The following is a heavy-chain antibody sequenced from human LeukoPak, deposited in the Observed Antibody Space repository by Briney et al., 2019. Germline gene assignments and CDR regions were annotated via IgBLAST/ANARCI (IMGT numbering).Heavy chain of an antibody. J-gene: IGHJ4*02. CDR3: ARANTLGYCSSTSCFGFDY. Sequence: PGGSLRLSCAVSGFTFSSYGMHWVRQAPGKGLEWVAVISYDGSNKYYVDSVKGRFTISRDNSKNTLCLQMNSLRAEDTAVYYCARANTLGYCSSTSCFGFDYWGQGTLVTVSS. V-gene: IGHV3-30*03. CDR2: ISYDGSNK. D-gene: IGHD2-2*01. CDR1: GFTFSSYG.